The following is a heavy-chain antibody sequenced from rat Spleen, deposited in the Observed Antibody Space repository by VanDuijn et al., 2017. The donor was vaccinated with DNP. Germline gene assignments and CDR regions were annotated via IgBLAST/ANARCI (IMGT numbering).Heavy chain of an antibody. CDR2: INTDGGGT. Sequence: EVQLVESGGGLVQPGRSMKLSCAASGFTFSNYDMAWVRQAPKKGLEWVAAINTDGGGTYYPDSVKGRFTISRDNAKNTVYLQMNSLRSEDTATYYCAKGGDYGGFDYWGQGVMVTVSS. J-gene: IGHJ2*01. D-gene: IGHD1-11*01. V-gene: IGHV5-25*01. CDR3: AKGGDYGGFDY. CDR1: GFTFSNYD.